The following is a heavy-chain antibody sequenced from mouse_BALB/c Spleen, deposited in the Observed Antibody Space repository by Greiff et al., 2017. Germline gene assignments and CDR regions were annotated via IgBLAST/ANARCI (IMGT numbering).Heavy chain of an antibody. Sequence: EVKLQQSGTVLARPGASVKMSCKASGYSFTSYWMHWVKQRPGQGLEWIGAIYPGNSDTSYNQKFKGKSKLTAVTSAHTAYMELSSLTNEDSAVYYCTRGIYYGYDGEFAYWGQGTLVTVSA. V-gene: IGHV1-5*01. D-gene: IGHD2-2*01. CDR1: GYSFTSYW. J-gene: IGHJ3*01. CDR3: TRGIYYGYDGEFAY. CDR2: IYPGNSDT.